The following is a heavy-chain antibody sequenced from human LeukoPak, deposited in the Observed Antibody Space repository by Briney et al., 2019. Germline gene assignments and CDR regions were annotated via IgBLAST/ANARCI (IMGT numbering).Heavy chain of an antibody. CDR3: ARGTRLGYCSSTSCLYYFDY. CDR2: INPNSGGT. CDR1: GYTFTGYY. Sequence: ASVKVSCKASGYTFTGYYMHWVRQAPGQGLEWMGWINPNSGGTNYAQKFQGRVTMTRDTSINTAYMELSRLRSDDTAVYYCARGTRLGYCSSTSCLYYFDYWGQGTLVTVSS. D-gene: IGHD2-2*01. J-gene: IGHJ4*02. V-gene: IGHV1-2*02.